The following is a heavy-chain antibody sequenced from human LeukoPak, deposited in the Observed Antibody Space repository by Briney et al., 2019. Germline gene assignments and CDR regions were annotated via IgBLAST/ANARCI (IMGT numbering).Heavy chain of an antibody. CDR2: INPSGGST. CDR3: ARELTYYDSSGRFDY. Sequence: ASVKVSCKASGYTFTSYYMHWVRQAPGQGLEWMGIINPSGGSTSYAQKFQGRVTMTRDMSTSTDYMELSSLRSEDTAVYYCARELTYYDSSGRFDYWGQGTLVTVSS. D-gene: IGHD3-22*01. V-gene: IGHV1-46*01. J-gene: IGHJ4*02. CDR1: GYTFTSYY.